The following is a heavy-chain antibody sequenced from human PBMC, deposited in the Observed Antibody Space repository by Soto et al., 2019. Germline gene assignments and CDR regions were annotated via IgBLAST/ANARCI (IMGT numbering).Heavy chain of an antibody. Sequence: SQTLSLTCAVSGDSVSSNNIAWNWLRQSPWRGLEWLGRTYYRSKWYNEYAVSVRSRITINLDTSKNQFSLQLNSVTPEDTAVYYCARGRWSTFEYWGQEAQVTVSS. J-gene: IGHJ4*01. D-gene: IGHD2-15*01. CDR2: TYYRSKWYN. CDR1: GDSVSSNNIA. V-gene: IGHV6-1*01. CDR3: ARGRWSTFEY.